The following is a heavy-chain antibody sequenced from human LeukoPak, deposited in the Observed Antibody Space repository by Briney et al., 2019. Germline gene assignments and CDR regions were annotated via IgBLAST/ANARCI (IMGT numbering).Heavy chain of an antibody. CDR3: ARVPYYYGSGSPTRVHDY. CDR1: GFNFSSYW. V-gene: IGHV3-7*03. J-gene: IGHJ4*02. CDR2: IKQDGSVK. D-gene: IGHD3-10*01. Sequence: GGSLRLSCAASGFNFSSYWMIWVREAPGKGLEWVANIKQDGSVKNYVDSVKGRFTISRDNAKNSLYLRMNSLGADDTAVYYCARVPYYYGSGSPTRVHDYWGQGTLVTVSS.